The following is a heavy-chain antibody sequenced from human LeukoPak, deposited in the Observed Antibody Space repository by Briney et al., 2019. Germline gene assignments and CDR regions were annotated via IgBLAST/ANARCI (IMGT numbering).Heavy chain of an antibody. Sequence: SETLSLTCTVSGGSISGQYWSWIRQPPGKGLEWIGYIHYSGSTRYNPSLMSRVTISIDTSKNQFSLKLSSVTAADTAVYYCARDRGPGYGMDVWGQGTTVTVSS. V-gene: IGHV4-59*11. J-gene: IGHJ6*02. CDR2: IHYSGST. D-gene: IGHD3-10*01. CDR3: ARDRGPGYGMDV. CDR1: GGSISGQY.